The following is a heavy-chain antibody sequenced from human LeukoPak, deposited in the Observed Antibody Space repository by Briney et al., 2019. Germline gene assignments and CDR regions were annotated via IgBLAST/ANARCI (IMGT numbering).Heavy chain of an antibody. D-gene: IGHD6-19*01. CDR1: GFTFSSYS. Sequence: PGGSLRLSCAASGFTFSSYSMNWVRQAPGKGLKWVSYISSSSSTIYYADFVKGRFTISRDNAKNSLYLQMNSLRDGDTAVYYCARGQGGQWLTAEYFQHWGQGTLVTVSS. CDR3: ARGQGGQWLTAEYFQH. J-gene: IGHJ1*01. CDR2: ISSSSSTI. V-gene: IGHV3-48*02.